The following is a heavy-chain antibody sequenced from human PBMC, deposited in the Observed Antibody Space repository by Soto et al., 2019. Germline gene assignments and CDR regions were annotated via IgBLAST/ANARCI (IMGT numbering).Heavy chain of an antibody. CDR1: GFTFSNFW. D-gene: IGHD6-19*01. V-gene: IGHV3-74*03. Sequence: GGSLRLSCAASGFTFSNFWMHWVRQAPGKGLVWVSRINSDGSSTMYRDSVKGRFTIFRDNAKNTLFLQMNSLRAEDTAVYYCTRDPAPIGWYDYWGQGTLVTVSS. CDR2: INSDGSST. CDR3: TRDPAPIGWYDY. J-gene: IGHJ4*02.